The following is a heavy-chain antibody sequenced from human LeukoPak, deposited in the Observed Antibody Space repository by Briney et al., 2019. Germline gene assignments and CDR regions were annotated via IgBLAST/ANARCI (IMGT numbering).Heavy chain of an antibody. Sequence: GGSLRLSCAASGFTFSSYSMNWVRQAPGKGLEWVSYISSSGNTIYYADSVKGRFTISRDNAKNSLYLQMNSLRAEDTAVYYCARDLRLSPFDIWGQGTMVTVSS. D-gene: IGHD5/OR15-5a*01. J-gene: IGHJ3*02. V-gene: IGHV3-48*04. CDR2: ISSSGNTI. CDR1: GFTFSSYS. CDR3: ARDLRLSPFDI.